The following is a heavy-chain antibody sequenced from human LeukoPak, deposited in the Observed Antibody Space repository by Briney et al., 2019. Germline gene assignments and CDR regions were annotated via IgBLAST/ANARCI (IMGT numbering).Heavy chain of an antibody. V-gene: IGHV3-66*01. Sequence: GGSLRLSCAASGFTVSSNYMSWVRQAPGKGLEWVSVIYSGGSTYYADSVKGRFTISRDNSKNTLYLQMNSLRAEDTAVYYCARGGSLGELSLYRDWGQGTLVTVSS. CDR2: IYSGGST. J-gene: IGHJ4*02. CDR3: ARGGSLGELSLYRD. CDR1: GFTVSSNY. D-gene: IGHD3-16*02.